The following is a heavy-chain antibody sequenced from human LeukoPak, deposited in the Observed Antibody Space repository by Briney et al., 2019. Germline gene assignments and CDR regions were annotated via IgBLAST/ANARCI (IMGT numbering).Heavy chain of an antibody. CDR2: SNDDAIT. Sequence: SETLSLTCAVYGGSSTGYYWSWIRQPPWKGLEWIGESNDDAITNYNPSLKSRVTISVDTSKNQFSLKLTSVTAADTAVYYCARVSGYCSDGVCRFDYWDQGALVTVSS. CDR1: GGSSTGYY. J-gene: IGHJ4*02. D-gene: IGHD2-8*01. CDR3: ARVSGYCSDGVCRFDY. V-gene: IGHV4-34*01.